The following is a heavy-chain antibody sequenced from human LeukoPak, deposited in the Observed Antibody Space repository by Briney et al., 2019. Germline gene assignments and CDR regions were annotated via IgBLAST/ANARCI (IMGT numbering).Heavy chain of an antibody. CDR1: GFTFSDYY. CDR3: AREVNGDYSGYYFDY. D-gene: IGHD4-17*01. Sequence: GGSLRLSCAASGFTFSDYYMSWIRQAPGKGLEWVSYIGSSGSPIYYADSVKGRFAISRDNAKNSLYLQMNSLRAEDTAVYYCAREVNGDYSGYYFDYWGQGTLVTVSS. V-gene: IGHV3-11*04. CDR2: IGSSGSPI. J-gene: IGHJ4*02.